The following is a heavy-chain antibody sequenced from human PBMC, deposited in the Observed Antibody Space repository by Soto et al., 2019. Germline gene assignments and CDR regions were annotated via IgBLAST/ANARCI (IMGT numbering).Heavy chain of an antibody. CDR3: ARDQTGITTAGGGRIDH. CDR1: GFTFSTHA. J-gene: IGHJ4*02. V-gene: IGHV3-30-3*01. D-gene: IGHD6-13*01. Sequence: QVQLVESGGGVVQPGRSLRLSCAASGFTFSTHAMHWVRQAPGKGLESVAIVSFYGSNTYYADSVKGRFTISRDNSKNTLYLQISGLTPEDTAFYYCARDQTGITTAGGGRIDHWGQGTLVTVSS. CDR2: VSFYGSNT.